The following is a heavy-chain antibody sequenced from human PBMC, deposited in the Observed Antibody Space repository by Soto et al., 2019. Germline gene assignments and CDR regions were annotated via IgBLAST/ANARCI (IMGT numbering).Heavy chain of an antibody. CDR3: ARDHYGSSPAGGYNWNYIVYYYMDV. V-gene: IGHV3-33*01. CDR2: IWYDGSNK. J-gene: IGHJ6*03. CDR1: GFTFSSYG. Sequence: SLRLSCAASGFTFSSYGMHWVRQAPGKGLEWVAVIWYDGSNKYYADSVKGRFTISRDNSKNTLYLQMNSLRAEDTAVYYCARDHYGSSPAGGYNWNYIVYYYMDVWGKGTTVTVSS. D-gene: IGHD1-7*01.